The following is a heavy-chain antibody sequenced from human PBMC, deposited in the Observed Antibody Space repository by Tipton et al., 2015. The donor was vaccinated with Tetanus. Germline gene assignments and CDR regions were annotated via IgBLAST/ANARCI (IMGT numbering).Heavy chain of an antibody. V-gene: IGHV3-30*16. CDR1: GFSFSTFA. D-gene: IGHD4-23*01. CDR2: ILYDGTNN. J-gene: IGHJ6*02. CDR3: ARDHGGNPKAYYYYYGMDV. Sequence: SLRLSCAASGFSFSTFAIHWVRQAPGKGLEWVAVILYDGTNNYYADSVKGRFTISRDNSKNTLYLQMTSLRPEDTAVYYCARDHGGNPKAYYYYYGMDVWGQGTTVTVSS.